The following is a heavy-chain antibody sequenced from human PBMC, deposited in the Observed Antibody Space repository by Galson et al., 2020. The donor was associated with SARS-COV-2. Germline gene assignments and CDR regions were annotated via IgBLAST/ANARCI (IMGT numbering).Heavy chain of an antibody. J-gene: IGHJ4*02. CDR1: GFTFSTYT. Sequence: GGSLRLSCAASGFTFSTYTMHWVRQAPGKGLEWIASIIGTRSTIYYADSVRGRFTISRDNAKNSLYLQMNSLRAEDTAVYYCARGHYTGVDSWGQGSLFTVSS. V-gene: IGHV3-48*01. CDR3: ARGHYTGVDS. CDR2: IIGTRSTI. D-gene: IGHD1-1*01.